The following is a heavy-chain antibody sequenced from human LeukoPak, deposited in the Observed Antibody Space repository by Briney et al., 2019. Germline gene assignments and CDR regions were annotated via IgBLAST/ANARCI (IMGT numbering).Heavy chain of an antibody. CDR3: ARGGCSSTSCYFVFGAFYYYYMDV. CDR1: GVSISSSYSY. J-gene: IGHJ6*03. V-gene: IGHV4-39*01. Sequence: SETLSLTCTVSGVSISSSYSYWGWIRQPPGMGLEWIGSIYYTGNTYYNASLKSRVSISIDTSKNQFSLKLTSVTAADTAVYYCARGGCSSTSCYFVFGAFYYYYMDVWGKGTTVTISS. D-gene: IGHD2-2*01. CDR2: IYYTGNT.